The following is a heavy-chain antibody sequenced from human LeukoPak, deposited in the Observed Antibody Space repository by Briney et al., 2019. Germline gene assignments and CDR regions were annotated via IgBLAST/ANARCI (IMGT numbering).Heavy chain of an antibody. V-gene: IGHV3-48*02. D-gene: IGHD6-13*01. J-gene: IGHJ4*02. CDR3: ARDPHIAAAGTIFDY. Sequence: GGSLRLSCAVSGFTFSSCSMNWARQAPGKGLEWVSYISGSSSTIYYADSVKGRFTISRDNAKNSLYLQMNSLRDEDSAVYYCARDPHIAAAGTIFDYWGQGTLVTVSS. CDR1: GFTFSSCS. CDR2: ISGSSSTI.